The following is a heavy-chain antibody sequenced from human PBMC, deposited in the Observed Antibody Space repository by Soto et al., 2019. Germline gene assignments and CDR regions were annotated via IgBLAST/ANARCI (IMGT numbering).Heavy chain of an antibody. V-gene: IGHV3-33*01. CDR2: IWYDGGNK. J-gene: IGHJ3*02. CDR3: ARDHASSWYGGAFDI. D-gene: IGHD6-13*01. CDR1: GFTFSSYG. Sequence: SLRLSCAASGFTFSSYGMHWVRQAPGKGLEWVAVIWYDGGNKYYADSVKGRFTISRDNSKNTLYLQMNSLRAEDTAVYYCARDHASSWYGGAFDIWGQGTMVTVSS.